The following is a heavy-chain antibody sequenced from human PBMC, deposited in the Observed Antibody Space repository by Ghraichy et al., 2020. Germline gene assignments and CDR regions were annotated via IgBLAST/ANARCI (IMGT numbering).Heavy chain of an antibody. Sequence: SETLSLTCAVYGGSFSGYYWSWIRQPPGKGLEWIGEINHSGSTNYNPSLKSRVTISVDTSKNQFSLKLSSVTAADTAVYYCARVKYYDSSGYFRTGYYMDVWGKGTTVTVSS. V-gene: IGHV4-34*01. D-gene: IGHD3-22*01. CDR3: ARVKYYDSSGYFRTGYYMDV. CDR1: GGSFSGYY. J-gene: IGHJ6*03. CDR2: INHSGST.